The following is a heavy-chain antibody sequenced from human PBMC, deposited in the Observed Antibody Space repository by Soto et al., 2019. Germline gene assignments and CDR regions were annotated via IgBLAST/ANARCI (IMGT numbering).Heavy chain of an antibody. CDR1: GGSISSYY. CDR2: IYYSGST. D-gene: IGHD3-10*01. Sequence: SETLSLTCTVSGGSISSYYWSWIRQPPGKGLEWIGYIYYSGSTNYNPSLKSRVTTSVDTSKNQFSLKLSSVTAADTAVYYCARDRRDSGSYYKGADAFDIWGQGTMVTVSS. CDR3: ARDRRDSGSYYKGADAFDI. J-gene: IGHJ3*02. V-gene: IGHV4-59*01.